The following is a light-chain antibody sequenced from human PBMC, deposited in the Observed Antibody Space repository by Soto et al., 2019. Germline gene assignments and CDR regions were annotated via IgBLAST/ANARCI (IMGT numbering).Light chain of an antibody. J-gene: IGLJ1*01. CDR1: SSTVGGFSV. V-gene: IGLV2-23*01. Sequence: QSALTQPASVSGSPGQSITISCTGTSSTVGGFSVVSWYQQHPGKAPKVIIYEGIKRPSGVSNRFSGSNSGSTASLTISGLQAEDEADYYCCSYVGATTYVFGTGKKVTVL. CDR2: EGI. CDR3: CSYVGATTYV.